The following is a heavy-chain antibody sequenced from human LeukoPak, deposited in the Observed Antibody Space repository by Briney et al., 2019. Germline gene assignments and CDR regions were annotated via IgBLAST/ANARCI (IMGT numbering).Heavy chain of an antibody. D-gene: IGHD3-22*01. J-gene: IGHJ4*02. CDR3: ARQASYDSSGYYGTQPTDLDY. CDR2: IYYSGST. CDR1: GGSISSSTYY. Sequence: SETLSLTCTVSGGSISSSTYYWGWIRQPPGKGLEWIGSIYYSGSTYYNPSLKSRVTISVDTSKKQFSLKLSSVTAADTAVYYCARQASYDSSGYYGTQPTDLDYWGQGTLVTVSS. V-gene: IGHV4-39*01.